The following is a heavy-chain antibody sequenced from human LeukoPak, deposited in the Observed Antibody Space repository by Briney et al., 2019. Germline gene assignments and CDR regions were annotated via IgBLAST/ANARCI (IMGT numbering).Heavy chain of an antibody. CDR3: AREGYYYGSGSYSREYYFDY. CDR1: GFTFSSYS. Sequence: GGSLRLSCAASGFTFSSYSMNWVRQAPGKGLEWVSSISSSSSYIYYADSVKGRFTISRDNSKNTLYLQMNRLRAEDTAVYYCAREGYYYGSGSYSREYYFDYWGQGTLVTVSS. J-gene: IGHJ4*02. CDR2: ISSSSSYI. V-gene: IGHV3-21*01. D-gene: IGHD3-10*01.